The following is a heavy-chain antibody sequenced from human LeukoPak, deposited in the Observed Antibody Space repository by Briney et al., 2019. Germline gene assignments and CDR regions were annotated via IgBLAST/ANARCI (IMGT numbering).Heavy chain of an antibody. CDR3: TTLQIVVVPAAKASSTSSYYYYYYYMYV. D-gene: IGHD2-2*01. J-gene: IGHJ6*03. CDR1: GFTFSNAW. Sequence: GGSLRLSCAVSGFTFSNAWVSSVRQAPGKGLEWVGRIKSKTDGGTTDYAAPVKGRFTISRDDSKNTLYLQMNSLKTEDTAVYYSTTLQIVVVPAAKASSTSSYYYYYYYMYVWGKGTTVTVSS. CDR2: IKSKTDGGTT. V-gene: IGHV3-15*01.